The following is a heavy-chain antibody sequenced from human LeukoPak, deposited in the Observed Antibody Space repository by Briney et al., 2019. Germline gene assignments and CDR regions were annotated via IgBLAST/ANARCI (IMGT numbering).Heavy chain of an antibody. D-gene: IGHD1-26*01. V-gene: IGHV1-69*05. CDR1: GGTFSSYA. J-gene: IGHJ3*02. CDR2: IIPIFGTA. CDR3: ARGTKGGIVGAIGAFDI. Sequence: ASVKVSCKASGGTFSSYAISWVRQAPGQGLEWMGRIIPIFGTANYAQKFQGRVTITTDESTSTAYMELSSLRSENTAVYYCARGTKGGIVGAIGAFDIWGQGTMVTVS.